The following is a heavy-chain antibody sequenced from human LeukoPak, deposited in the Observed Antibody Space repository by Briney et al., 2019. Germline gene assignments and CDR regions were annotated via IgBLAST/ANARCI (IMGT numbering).Heavy chain of an antibody. D-gene: IGHD3-10*01. J-gene: IGHJ4*02. CDR1: GFTFNTNW. CDR2: IKQDRSEK. Sequence: WGSLSLSCAASGFTFNTNWMTWVRQAPGQGQERVSHIKQDRSEKCYEDSENGRFTTTRDNAKNSQYLLMYGIGADDTAVYYRARGSQFGECGFDYWGQGTLVTVSS. CDR3: ARGSQFGECGFDY. V-gene: IGHV3-7*01.